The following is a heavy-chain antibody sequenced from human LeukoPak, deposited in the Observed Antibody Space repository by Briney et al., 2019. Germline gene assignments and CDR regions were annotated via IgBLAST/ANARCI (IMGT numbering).Heavy chain of an antibody. J-gene: IGHJ4*02. CDR1: GGSISSGGYY. CDR3: ARDSGIAARPVDY. V-gene: IGHV4-31*03. Sequence: SQTLSLTCTVSGGSISSGGYYWSWIRQHPGKGLEWIGYIYYSGSTYYNPSLKSRVTISVDTSKNQFSLKLSSVTAADTAVYYCARDSGIAARPVDYWGQGTLVTVSS. D-gene: IGHD6-6*01. CDR2: IYYSGST.